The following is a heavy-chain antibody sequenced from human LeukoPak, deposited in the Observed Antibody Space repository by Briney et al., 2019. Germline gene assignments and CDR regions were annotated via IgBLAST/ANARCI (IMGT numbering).Heavy chain of an antibody. V-gene: IGHV4-39*07. Sequence: SETLSLTCSVSGGSISSSSYYWGWIRQPPGKGLEWIGSIYYSGSTYYNPSLKSRVTISVDTSKNQFSLKLSSVTAADTAVYYSARGWPLRRSSYFPLWGQGTMVTVSS. CDR3: ARGWPLRRSSYFPL. J-gene: IGHJ3*01. D-gene: IGHD1-26*01. CDR1: GGSISSSSYY. CDR2: IYYSGST.